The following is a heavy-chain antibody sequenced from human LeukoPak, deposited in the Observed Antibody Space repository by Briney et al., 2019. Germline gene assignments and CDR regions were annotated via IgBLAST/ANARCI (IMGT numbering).Heavy chain of an antibody. CDR2: ISASSSAI. CDR3: ARQDLAVADRFDY. J-gene: IGHJ4*02. Sequence: GGSLRLSCAASGFTFSSYGMNWVRQAPGKGLEWVSYISASSSAIYYADSVKGRFTISRDNAKNSLYLQVNSLRAEDTAVYYCARQDLAVADRFDYWGQGTLVTVSS. D-gene: IGHD6-19*01. V-gene: IGHV3-48*01. CDR1: GFTFSSYG.